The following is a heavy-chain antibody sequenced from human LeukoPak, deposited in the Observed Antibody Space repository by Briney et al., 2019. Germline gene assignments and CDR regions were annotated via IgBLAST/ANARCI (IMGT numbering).Heavy chain of an antibody. Sequence: SETLSLTCAVYGGSFSGYYWSWIRQPPGKGLEWIGEINHSGSTNYNPSLKSRVTISVDTSKNQFSLKLSSVTAADTAVYYCARGRWLQPTGYFQHWGQGTLVTVSS. CDR1: GGSFSGYY. CDR3: ARGRWLQPTGYFQH. D-gene: IGHD5-24*01. J-gene: IGHJ1*01. CDR2: INHSGST. V-gene: IGHV4-34*01.